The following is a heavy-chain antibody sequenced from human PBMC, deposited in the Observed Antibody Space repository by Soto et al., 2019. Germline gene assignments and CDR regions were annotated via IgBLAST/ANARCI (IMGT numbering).Heavy chain of an antibody. CDR2: IVVGSGNT. D-gene: IGHD3-3*01. CDR3: AADSSLRFLEWTPAPAYYYGMDV. Sequence: SVKVSCKASGFTFTSSAVQWVRQARGQRLEWIGWIVVGSGNTNYAQKFQERVTITRDMSTSTAYMELSSPRSEDTAVYYCAADSSLRFLEWTPAPAYYYGMDVWGQGTTVTV. J-gene: IGHJ6*02. V-gene: IGHV1-58*01. CDR1: GFTFTSSA.